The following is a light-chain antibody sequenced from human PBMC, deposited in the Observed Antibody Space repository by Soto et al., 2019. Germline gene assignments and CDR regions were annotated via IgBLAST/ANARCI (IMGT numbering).Light chain of an antibody. CDR2: GNS. V-gene: IGLV1-40*01. J-gene: IGLJ3*02. CDR3: QSYDSSLSGWV. CDR1: SSNIGAGYD. Sequence: QSVLTQPPSVSGAPGQRVTISCTGSSSNIGAGYDVHWYQQLPGTAPKLLISGNSNRPSGVPDRFSGSKSGTSASLAITGLQAEDEADYYCQSYDSSLSGWVSGGGTQLTVL.